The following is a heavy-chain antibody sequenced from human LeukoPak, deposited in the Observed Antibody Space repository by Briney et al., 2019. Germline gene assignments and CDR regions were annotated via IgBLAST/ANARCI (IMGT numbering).Heavy chain of an antibody. Sequence: GGSLRLSCAAPGFTFSSYAMSWVRQAPGKGLEWVSAISGSGGSTYYADSVKGRFTISRDNSKNTLYLQMNSLRAEDTAVYYCAKDINRYSSGWWVFDYWGQGTLVTVSS. CDR1: GFTFSSYA. CDR2: ISGSGGST. V-gene: IGHV3-23*01. J-gene: IGHJ4*02. D-gene: IGHD6-19*01. CDR3: AKDINRYSSGWWVFDY.